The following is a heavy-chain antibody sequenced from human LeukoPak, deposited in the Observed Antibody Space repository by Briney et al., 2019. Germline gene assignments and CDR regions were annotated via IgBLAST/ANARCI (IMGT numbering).Heavy chain of an antibody. V-gene: IGHV4-4*02. D-gene: IGHD3-10*01. CDR1: GDSIISSNW. J-gene: IGHJ4*02. Sequence: SETLSLTCAVSGDSIISSNWWCWVRQPPGKGLEWIAEIYQSGSTMYNPSLKSRVTISVDKSKNQVSLKLSSVTAADTALYYCAREHRSSSGSYYLDYWGQGTLVTVSS. CDR3: AREHRSSSGSYYLDY. CDR2: IYQSGST.